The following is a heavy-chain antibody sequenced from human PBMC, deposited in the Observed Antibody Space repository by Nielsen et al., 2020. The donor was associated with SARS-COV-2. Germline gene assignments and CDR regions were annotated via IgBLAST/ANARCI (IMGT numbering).Heavy chain of an antibody. CDR3: ARGDVDTAMV. CDR2: INPYSGGT. J-gene: IGHJ4*02. D-gene: IGHD5-18*01. V-gene: IGHV1-2*06. Sequence: ASVKVSCKASGYTFTDYYIHWVRQAPGQGLEWMGRINPYSGGTNYAQKLQGRVTMTTDTSTSTAYMELRSLRSDDTAVYYCARGDVDTAMVWGQGTLVTVSS. CDR1: GYTFTDYY.